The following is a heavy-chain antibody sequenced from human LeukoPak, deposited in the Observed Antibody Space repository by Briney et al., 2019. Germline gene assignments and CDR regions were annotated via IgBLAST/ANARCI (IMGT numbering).Heavy chain of an antibody. CDR2: YSDGSST. D-gene: IGHD1-26*01. J-gene: IGHJ4*02. CDR3: ARGGVGAVFDY. CDR1: GFTFSSYW. V-gene: IGHV3-74*01. Sequence: GKSLRLSCAASGFTFSSYWMHWVRQAPGKGLVWVSYSDGSSTNYADSVKGRFTISRDNAKNTLYLQMNSLRAEDTAVYYCARGGVGAVFDYWGQGTLVTVSS.